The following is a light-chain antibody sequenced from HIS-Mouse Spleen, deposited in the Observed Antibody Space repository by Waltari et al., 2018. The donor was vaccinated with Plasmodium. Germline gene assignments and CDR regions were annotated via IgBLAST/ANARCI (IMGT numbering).Light chain of an antibody. J-gene: IGLJ3*02. Sequence: SYELTQPPSASVSPGQTARITCSGDALPNKYAYWYQQKSGQPPVLVIYEDSKRPSGIPERFSVSSSGTMATLTISGAQVEDEADYYCYSTDSSGNHRVFGGGTKLTVL. CDR2: EDS. V-gene: IGLV3-10*01. CDR3: YSTDSSGNHRV. CDR1: ALPNKY.